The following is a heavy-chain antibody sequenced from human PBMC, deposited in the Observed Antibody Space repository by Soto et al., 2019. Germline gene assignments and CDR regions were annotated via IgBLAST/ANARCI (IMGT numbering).Heavy chain of an antibody. CDR1: GFSLSTSGVG. CDR2: IYWDDDK. V-gene: IGHV2-5*02. CDR3: AHRPGFGIAAARFPNWFDP. J-gene: IGHJ5*02. Sequence: SGPTLVNPTQTLTLTCTFSGFSLSTSGVGVGWICQPPGKALEWLALIYWDDDKRYSPSLKSRLTITKDTSKNQVVLTMTNMDPVDTATYYCAHRPGFGIAAARFPNWFDPWGQGTLVTVSS. D-gene: IGHD6-13*01.